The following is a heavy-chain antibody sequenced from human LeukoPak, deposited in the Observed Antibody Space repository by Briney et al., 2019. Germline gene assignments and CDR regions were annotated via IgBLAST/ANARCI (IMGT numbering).Heavy chain of an antibody. CDR2: IYYSGST. V-gene: IGHV4-30-4*01. CDR3: AGSYDFWSGYYRRSWFDP. CDR1: GGSISSGDYY. D-gene: IGHD3-3*01. Sequence: SETLSLTCTVSGGSISSGDYYWSWIRQPPGKGLEWIGYIYYSGSTYYNPSLKSRVTISVDTSKNQFSLKLSSVTAADTAVYYCAGSYDFWSGYYRRSWFDPWGQGTLVTVSS. J-gene: IGHJ5*02.